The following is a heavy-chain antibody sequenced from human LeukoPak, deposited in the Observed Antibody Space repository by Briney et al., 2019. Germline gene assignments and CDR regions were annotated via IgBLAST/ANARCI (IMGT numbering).Heavy chain of an antibody. D-gene: IGHD1-1*01. CDR3: ARCTTGRTFGSLREIKRSREIDY. V-gene: IGHV1-8*01. CDR1: GYTLTSYD. CDR2: MNPNSGNT. Sequence: ASVKVSCKASGYTLTSYDINWVRQATGQGLEWMGWMNPNSGNTGYAQKFQGRVTMTRNTSISTAYMELSSLRSEDTAVYYCARCTTGRTFGSLREIKRSREIDYWGQGTLVTVSS. J-gene: IGHJ4*02.